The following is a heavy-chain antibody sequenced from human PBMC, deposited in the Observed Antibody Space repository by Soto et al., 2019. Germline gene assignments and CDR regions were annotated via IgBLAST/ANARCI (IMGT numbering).Heavy chain of an antibody. CDR1: GFTFSGSA. V-gene: IGHV3-73*02. J-gene: IGHJ2*01. D-gene: IGHD2-21*02. CDR2: IRSKANNYAT. CDR3: ARHALQYCGGDCYLLPYFDL. Sequence: EVQLVESGGGLVQPGGSLKLSFAASGFTFSGSAMHWVRQASGKGLEWVGRIRSKANNYATVYAASVKGRFTISRDDSKNTAHLKMNSLKTEDTAVYYCARHALQYCGGDCYLLPYFDLWGRGTLVTVSS.